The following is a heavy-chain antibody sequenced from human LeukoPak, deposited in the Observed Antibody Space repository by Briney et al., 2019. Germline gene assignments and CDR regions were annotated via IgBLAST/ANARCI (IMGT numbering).Heavy chain of an antibody. CDR1: GGSFSGYY. CDR2: INHSGST. Sequence: SETLSLTCAVYGGSFSGYYWSWIRQPPGKGLEWIGEINHSGSTNYNPSLKSRVTISVDTSKNQFSLKLSSVTAADTAVYYCARGPLYGDYGRYYYYYYMDVWGKGTTVTISS. CDR3: ARGPLYGDYGRYYYYYYMDV. J-gene: IGHJ6*03. V-gene: IGHV4-34*01. D-gene: IGHD4-17*01.